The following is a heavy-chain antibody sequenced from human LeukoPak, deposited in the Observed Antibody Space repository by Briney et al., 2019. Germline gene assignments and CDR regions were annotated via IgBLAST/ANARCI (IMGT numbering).Heavy chain of an antibody. V-gene: IGHV3-11*06. Sequence: GGSLRLSCAASGFTFSDYYMSWIRQAPGKGLEGGSYISNSSIYTNYADSVKGRFTISRDNAKNSLYLQMNSLRGEDTAVYYCARDLRGYSYGDFDYWGQGTLVTVSS. CDR3: ARDLRGYSYGDFDY. CDR1: GFTFSDYY. D-gene: IGHD5-18*01. CDR2: ISNSSIYT. J-gene: IGHJ4*02.